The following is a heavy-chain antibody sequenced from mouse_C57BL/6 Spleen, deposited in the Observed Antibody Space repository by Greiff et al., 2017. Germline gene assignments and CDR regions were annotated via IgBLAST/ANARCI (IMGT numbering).Heavy chain of an antibody. CDR1: GFNIKDYY. D-gene: IGHD1-1*01. CDR2: IDPEDGDT. V-gene: IGHV14-1*01. Sequence: VQLQQSGAELVRPGASVKLSCTASGFNIKDYYMHWVKQRPEQGLEWIGRIDPEDGDTEYGPKFQGKATMTAGTSSNTAYLQLSSLTSEDTAVYYCTKGYGSSYVNYWRQGTTLTVSS. J-gene: IGHJ2*01. CDR3: TKGYGSSYVNY.